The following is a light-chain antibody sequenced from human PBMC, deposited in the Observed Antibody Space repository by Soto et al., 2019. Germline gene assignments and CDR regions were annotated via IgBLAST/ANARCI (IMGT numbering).Light chain of an antibody. J-gene: IGLJ2*01. Sequence: QSVLTQPAPVSGSPGQSITISCTGTSSDVGSYNLVSWYQQHPGKAPKLMIYEGSKRPSGVSNRFSGSKSGNTASLTISGLQAEDEADYYCCSYAGSSTPVLFGGGTQLTVL. V-gene: IGLV2-23*01. CDR2: EGS. CDR1: SSDVGSYNL. CDR3: CSYAGSSTPVL.